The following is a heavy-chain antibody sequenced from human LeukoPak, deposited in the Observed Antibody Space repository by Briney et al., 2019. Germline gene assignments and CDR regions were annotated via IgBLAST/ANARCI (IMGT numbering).Heavy chain of an antibody. CDR3: ARDRPGFDY. J-gene: IGHJ4*02. D-gene: IGHD6-6*01. CDR2: IYYSGST. CDR1: GGSISSSSYY. Sequence: PSETLSLTCTVSGGSISSSSYYWGWIRQPPGKGLEWIGSIYYSGSTYYNPSLKSRVTISVDTSKNQFSLKLSSVTAADPAVYYCARDRPGFDYWGQGTLVTVSS. V-gene: IGHV4-39*07.